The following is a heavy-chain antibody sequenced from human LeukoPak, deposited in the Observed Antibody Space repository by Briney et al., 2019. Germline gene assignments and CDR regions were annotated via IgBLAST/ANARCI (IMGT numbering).Heavy chain of an antibody. J-gene: IGHJ6*03. V-gene: IGHV3-23*01. CDR3: ARSSGPYSYYYYMDV. CDR1: GFTFSDYG. CDR2: ISGSGGST. D-gene: IGHD1-26*01. Sequence: PGGSLRLSCAAAGFTFSDYGMSWVRQAPGKWLEWVSAISGSGGSTYYADSVKGRFTISRDNSKNTLYLQMNSLRAEDTAVYYCARSSGPYSYYYYMDVWGKGTTVTVSS.